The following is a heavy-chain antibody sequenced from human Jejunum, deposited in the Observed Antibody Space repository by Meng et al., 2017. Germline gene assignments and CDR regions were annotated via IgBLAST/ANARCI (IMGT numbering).Heavy chain of an antibody. CDR1: GISFSTSG. Sequence: LWERGGGVCQPGRSLGLSWVASGISFSTSGMHWVRQVAGKGVEWVAMIWSDGSKKYYADSVKGRFTISRDNSKNTVDLQMDRLRADDTAVYYCARDRGVRDLDHWGQGTLVTVSS. D-gene: IGHD3-10*01. CDR2: IWSDGSKK. J-gene: IGHJ4*02. CDR3: ARDRGVRDLDH. V-gene: IGHV3-33*01.